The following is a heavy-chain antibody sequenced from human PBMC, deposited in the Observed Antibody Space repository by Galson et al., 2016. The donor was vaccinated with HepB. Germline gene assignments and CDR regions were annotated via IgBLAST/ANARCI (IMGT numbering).Heavy chain of an antibody. V-gene: IGHV2-5*02. D-gene: IGHD5-24*01. Sequence: PALVKPTQTLTLTCTFSGFSLGMSEVGVGWIRQSPGKALECLALIYWDNDKRYSPSLNNRLTIPKDTSKNQVVLNMTNMDPVDTGTYYCAHTRRWPRHHFDFWGQGALVTVSS. CDR3: AHTRRWPRHHFDF. CDR2: IYWDNDK. J-gene: IGHJ4*02. CDR1: GFSLGMSEVG.